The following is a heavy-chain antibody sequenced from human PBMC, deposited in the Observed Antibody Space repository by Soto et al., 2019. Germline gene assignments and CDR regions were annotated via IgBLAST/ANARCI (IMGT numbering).Heavy chain of an antibody. V-gene: IGHV3-9*01. CDR2: ISWNGGDI. CDR3: AKDKETGTTSYYGMDV. J-gene: IGHJ6*02. D-gene: IGHD1-7*01. Sequence: GGSLRLSCAASGFTFDDYAMHWVRQTPGKGLEWVSRISWNGGDIAYADSVKGRFTISRDNAKKSLYLQMNSLRAEDTALYYCAKDKETGTTSYYGMDVWGQGTTVTVSS. CDR1: GFTFDDYA.